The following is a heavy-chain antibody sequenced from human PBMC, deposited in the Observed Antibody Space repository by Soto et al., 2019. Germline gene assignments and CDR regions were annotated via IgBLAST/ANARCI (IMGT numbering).Heavy chain of an antibody. CDR3: VTHLRHDYGDYYYYYMDV. J-gene: IGHJ6*03. Sequence: QVQLVQSGAEVKKPGASVKVSCKDSGYTLTELSMHWVRQAPGKGLEWMGGFDPEDGETIYAQKFQGRVTMTEDTSTDTASVELSSLRSEDTAVYYCVTHLRHDYGDYYYYYMDVWGKGTTDTVSS. V-gene: IGHV1-24*01. CDR2: FDPEDGET. CDR1: GYTLTELS. D-gene: IGHD4-17*01.